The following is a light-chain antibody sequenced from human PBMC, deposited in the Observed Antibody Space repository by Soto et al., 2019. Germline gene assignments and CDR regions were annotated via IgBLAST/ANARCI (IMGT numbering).Light chain of an antibody. Sequence: EIVMTQSPATLSVSPGERATLSCRASQGVSSNLAWYHHKPGQAPRLLIYGADTRATGIPARCSGSGFGTDFTLTISSLQSEDVSVYYCQQYNNWPPWTFGQGTKVEIK. CDR1: QGVSSN. J-gene: IGKJ1*01. CDR3: QQYNNWPPWT. CDR2: GAD. V-gene: IGKV3-15*01.